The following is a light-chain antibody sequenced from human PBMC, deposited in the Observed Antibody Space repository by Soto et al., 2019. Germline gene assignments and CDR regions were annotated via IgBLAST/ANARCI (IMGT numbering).Light chain of an antibody. V-gene: IGKV3-20*01. Sequence: EIVLTQSPDTLSLSPGERVTLSCRASQSVSSSYLAWYQQKPGQAPRLLIHGASSRATGIPDRFSGSGSGADFTLTISRLEPEDFAFYYCQQYGTLITFGQGTRLEIK. CDR2: GAS. J-gene: IGKJ5*01. CDR3: QQYGTLIT. CDR1: QSVSSSY.